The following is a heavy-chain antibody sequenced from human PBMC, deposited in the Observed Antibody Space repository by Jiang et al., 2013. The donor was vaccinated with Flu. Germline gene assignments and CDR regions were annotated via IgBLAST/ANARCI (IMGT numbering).Heavy chain of an antibody. D-gene: IGHD1-26*01. CDR2: ISYDGSNK. V-gene: IGHV3-30*18. CDR1: GFTFSSYG. Sequence: SGGGVVQPGRSLRLSCAASGFTFSSYGMHWVRQAPGKGLEWVAVISYDGSNKYYADSVKGRFTISRDNSKNTLYLQMNSLRAEDTAVYYCAKDGEGATNYYYYYMDVWGKGTTVTVSS. J-gene: IGHJ6*03. CDR3: AKDGEGATNYYYYYMDV.